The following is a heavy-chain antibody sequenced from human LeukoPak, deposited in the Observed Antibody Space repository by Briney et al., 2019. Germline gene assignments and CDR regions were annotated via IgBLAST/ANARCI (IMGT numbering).Heavy chain of an antibody. CDR3: ARDFSSSWYHYYYMDV. D-gene: IGHD6-13*01. CDR1: GGTFSSYA. Sequence: SVKVSCKASGGTFSSYAISWVRQAPGQGLEWMGGIIPIFGTANYAQKFQGRVTITADKSTSTAYMELRSLRSDDTAVYYCARDFSSSWYHYYYMDVWGKGTTVTVSS. V-gene: IGHV1-69*06. CDR2: IIPIFGTA. J-gene: IGHJ6*03.